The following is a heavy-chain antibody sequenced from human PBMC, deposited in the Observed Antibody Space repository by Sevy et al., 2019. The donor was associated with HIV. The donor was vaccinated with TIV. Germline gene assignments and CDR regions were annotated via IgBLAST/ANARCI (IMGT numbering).Heavy chain of an antibody. Sequence: GGSLRLSCAASGFTFNTYSMNWVRQAPGKGLEWVSYISGSSSSTTIYYADSVKGRFTIPRDNVKNSLYLQMNTLRDEDTAVYYCVRPRGGSRNEYYFDYWGRGTLVTVSS. J-gene: IGHJ4*02. V-gene: IGHV3-48*02. CDR2: ISGSSSSTTI. CDR1: GFTFNTYS. D-gene: IGHD1-1*01. CDR3: VRPRGGSRNEYYFDY.